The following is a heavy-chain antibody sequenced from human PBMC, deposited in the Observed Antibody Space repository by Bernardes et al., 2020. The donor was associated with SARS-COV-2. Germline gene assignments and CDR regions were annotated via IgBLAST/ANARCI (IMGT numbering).Heavy chain of an antibody. CDR1: GFTLNHQA. Sequence: GGCRTPSSAVSGFTLNHQAMHWVRPAPGKGREWVAVIPYEGSNKFYADSVKGRFTIARDSSKNTVYLQMNSLRTDDTAVYYCAREQWLVLPCFDYWGQGTLVTVSS. V-gene: IGHV3-30*03. D-gene: IGHD6-19*01. J-gene: IGHJ4*02. CDR2: IPYEGSNK. CDR3: AREQWLVLPCFDY.